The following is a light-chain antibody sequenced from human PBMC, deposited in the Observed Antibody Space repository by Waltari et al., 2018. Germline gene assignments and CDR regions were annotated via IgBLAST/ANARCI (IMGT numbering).Light chain of an antibody. Sequence: EIVLTQSSVTLSVSPGETATLSCRASQTVANGLAWYQQKPGQPPTLIIHDVSTRASGVPGRFSGSGSGTQFILTINNVKSEDSAVYYCQQYISWPLTFGGGTRLEI. CDR3: QQYISWPLT. CDR1: QTVANG. CDR2: DVS. J-gene: IGKJ4*01. V-gene: IGKV3-15*01.